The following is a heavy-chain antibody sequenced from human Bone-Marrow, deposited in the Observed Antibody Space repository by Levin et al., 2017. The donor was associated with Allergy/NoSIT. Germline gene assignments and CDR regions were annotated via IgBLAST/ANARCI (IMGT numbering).Heavy chain of an antibody. CDR2: LDGSSGKT. V-gene: IGHV3-23*01. D-gene: IGHD4-17*01. CDR3: AKAGTTVMLDYSYLDV. CDR1: GFIFADYA. J-gene: IGHJ6*03. Sequence: GESLKISCTISGFIFADYAMNWVRQAPGRGLEWVSSLDGSSGKTHYADAVKGRFTISREYSKNTLFRQMNSLRVEDTARYYCAKAGTTVMLDYSYLDVWGEGTAVTVSS.